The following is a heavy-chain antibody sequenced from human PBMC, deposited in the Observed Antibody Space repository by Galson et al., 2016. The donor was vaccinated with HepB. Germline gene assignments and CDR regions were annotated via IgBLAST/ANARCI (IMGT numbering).Heavy chain of an antibody. CDR2: TSPYNGET. Sequence: SVKVSCKVSGYTFTSYGISWVRQAPGQGLEWMGWTSPYNGETNSAQKVQDKVTMTTDTSTSTAYMELRRLRSDDTAVYYCARELGCSSTTCDTPTFYYAMDVWGQGTTVIVSS. CDR1: GYTFTSYG. D-gene: IGHD2-2*01. CDR3: ARELGCSSTTCDTPTFYYAMDV. V-gene: IGHV1-18*04. J-gene: IGHJ6*02.